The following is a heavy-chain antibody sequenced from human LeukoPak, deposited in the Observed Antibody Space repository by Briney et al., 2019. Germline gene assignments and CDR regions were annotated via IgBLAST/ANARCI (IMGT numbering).Heavy chain of an antibody. CDR1: GXRFTTNW. CDR3: ARSYSSSRGTFDY. D-gene: IGHD6-6*01. V-gene: IGHV5-51*01. J-gene: IGHJ4*02. CDR2: IYPGDSDT. Sequence: GESLKISFQGSGXRFTTNWIGWVRQMPGKGLEWMGIIYPGDSDTRYSPSFQGQVTISVDKSISTAYLQWSSLKASDTAMYYCARSYSSSRGTFDYWGQGTLVTVSS.